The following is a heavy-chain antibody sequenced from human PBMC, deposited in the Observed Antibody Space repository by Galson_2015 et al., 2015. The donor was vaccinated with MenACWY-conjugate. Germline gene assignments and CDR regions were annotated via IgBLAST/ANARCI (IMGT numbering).Heavy chain of an antibody. CDR3: AKDEEDDYGGNPSLFDY. V-gene: IGHV3-23*01. D-gene: IGHD4-23*01. CDR2: ISGSGGST. Sequence: SLRLSCAASGFTFSSYAMSWARQAPGKGLEWVSAISGSGGSTYYADSVKGRFTISRDNSKNTLYLQMNSLRAEDTAVYYCAKDEEDDYGGNPSLFDYWGQGTLVTVSS. CDR1: GFTFSSYA. J-gene: IGHJ4*02.